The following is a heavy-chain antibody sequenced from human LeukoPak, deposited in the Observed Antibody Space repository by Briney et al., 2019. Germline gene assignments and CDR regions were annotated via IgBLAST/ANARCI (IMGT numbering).Heavy chain of an antibody. CDR3: ARERTDFWSGSDYYGMDV. V-gene: IGHV1-2*02. Sequence: ASVKVSCKASGYTFTGYYMHWVRQAPGRGLEWMGWINPNSGGTNYAQKFQGRVTMTRDTSISTAYMELSRLRSDDTAVYYCARERTDFWSGSDYYGMDVWGQGTTVTVSS. CDR2: INPNSGGT. CDR1: GYTFTGYY. J-gene: IGHJ6*02. D-gene: IGHD3-3*01.